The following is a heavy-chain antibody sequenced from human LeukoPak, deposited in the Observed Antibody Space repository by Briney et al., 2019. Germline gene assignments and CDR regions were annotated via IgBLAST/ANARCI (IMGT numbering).Heavy chain of an antibody. CDR3: ARIVLTPPYGMDV. V-gene: IGHV3-21*01. CDR1: RFTFSSYS. Sequence: GGSLRLSCVASRFTFSSYSMTWVRRAPGTGLEWVSSISFGGSHIFYTDSVKGRFTIFRDDSKNSLYLEMNSLRAEDTAVYFCARIVLTPPYGMDVWGQGTTVTVSS. D-gene: IGHD2/OR15-2a*01. CDR2: ISFGGSHI. J-gene: IGHJ6*02.